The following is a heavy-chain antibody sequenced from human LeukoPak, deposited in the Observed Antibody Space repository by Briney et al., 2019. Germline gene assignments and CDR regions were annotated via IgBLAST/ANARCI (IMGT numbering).Heavy chain of an antibody. D-gene: IGHD3-10*01. J-gene: IGHJ5*02. Sequence: ASVKVSCKASGYTFTSYYMHWVRQAPGQGLEWMGIINPSGGSTSYAQKFQGRVTMTRDTSTSTVYMELSSLRSEDTAVYYCARGHPTMVRGVKNRPENNWFDPWGQGTLVTVSS. CDR1: GYTFTSYY. CDR2: INPSGGST. CDR3: ARGHPTMVRGVKNRPENNWFDP. V-gene: IGHV1-46*01.